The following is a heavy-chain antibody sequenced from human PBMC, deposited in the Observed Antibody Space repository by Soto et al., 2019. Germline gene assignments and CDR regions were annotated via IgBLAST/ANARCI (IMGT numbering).Heavy chain of an antibody. CDR2: ISYDGSNK. CDR1: GFTFSSYA. Sequence: GGSLRLSCAASGFTFSSYAMHWVRQAPGKGLEWVAVISYDGSNKYYADSVKGRFTISRDNSKNTLYLQMNSLRAEDTAVYYCGRDSTPIYVVVIGDTRAMDVWG. J-gene: IGHJ6*04. D-gene: IGHD2-15*01. CDR3: GRDSTPIYVVVIGDTRAMDV. V-gene: IGHV3-30-3*01.